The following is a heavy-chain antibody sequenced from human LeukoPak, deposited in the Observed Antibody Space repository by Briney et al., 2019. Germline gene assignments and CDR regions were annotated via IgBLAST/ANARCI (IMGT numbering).Heavy chain of an antibody. CDR3: AKAGGYGDSYYFDY. V-gene: IGHV3-23*01. J-gene: IGHJ4*02. CDR1: GFTVSSNY. CDR2: ISGSGGST. D-gene: IGHD4-17*01. Sequence: GGSLRLSCAASGFTVSSNYMSWVRQAPGKGLEWVSAISGSGGSTYYADSVKGRFTISRDNSKNTLYLQMNSLRAEDTAVYYCAKAGGYGDSYYFDYWGQGTLVTVSS.